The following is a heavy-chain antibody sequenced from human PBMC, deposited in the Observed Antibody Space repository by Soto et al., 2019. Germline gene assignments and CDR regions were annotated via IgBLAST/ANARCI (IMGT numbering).Heavy chain of an antibody. D-gene: IGHD3-22*01. CDR2: IHPGDSDT. CDR1: GFSFYSYW. J-gene: IGHJ4*02. V-gene: IGHV5-51*01. Sequence: EVQLVQSGAEVKRPGESLKISCKGSGFSFYSYWIGWVRQMPGKGLEWMGIIHPGDSDTRYSPSFQGQVTISADKSISSAYLQRSRLKASDTAMYYCARAPVPTSYYDSSAYYPVYWGQGTLVTVSS. CDR3: ARAPVPTSYYDSSAYYPVY.